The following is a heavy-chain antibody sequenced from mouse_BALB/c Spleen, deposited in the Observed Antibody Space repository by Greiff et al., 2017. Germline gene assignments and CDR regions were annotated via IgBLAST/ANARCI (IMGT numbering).Heavy chain of an antibody. Sequence: EVKVEESGPELVKPGASVKISCKASGYSFTGYFMNWVMQSHGKSLEWIGRINPYNGDTFYNQKFEGKATLTVDKSSSTAHMELRSLASEDSAVYYCARSTMITFDYWGQGTTLTVSS. J-gene: IGHJ2*01. CDR2: INPYNGDT. V-gene: IGHV1-20*02. CDR3: ARSTMITFDY. D-gene: IGHD2-4*01. CDR1: GYSFTGYF.